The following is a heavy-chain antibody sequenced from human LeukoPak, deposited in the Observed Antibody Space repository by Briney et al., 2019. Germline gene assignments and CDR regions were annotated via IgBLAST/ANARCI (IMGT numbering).Heavy chain of an antibody. CDR1: GDSISSGDYY. J-gene: IGHJ4*02. D-gene: IGHD2-15*01. Sequence: PSQTLSLTCTVSGDSISSGDYYWSWLPQPAGKGLKWIGYIYYSGSTNYNPSLKSRVTILIHRTKNQFSLKLSSVTAAATAVYYCARLGGAAHFDYWGQGILVTVSS. CDR2: IYYSGST. CDR3: ARLGGAAHFDY. V-gene: IGHV4-30-4*08.